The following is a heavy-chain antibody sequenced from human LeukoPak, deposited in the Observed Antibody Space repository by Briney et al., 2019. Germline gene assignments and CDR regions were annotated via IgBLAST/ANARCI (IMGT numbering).Heavy chain of an antibody. CDR2: IYYSGST. Sequence: SETLPLTCSVSGGSISSYYWSWIRQPPGKGLEWIGYIYYSGSTNYNPSLKSRVTILVDTSNNQFSLKLSSATAADTAVYYCARGSQAFDIWGQGTMVTVSS. CDR1: GGSISSYY. J-gene: IGHJ3*02. CDR3: ARGSQAFDI. V-gene: IGHV4-59*01.